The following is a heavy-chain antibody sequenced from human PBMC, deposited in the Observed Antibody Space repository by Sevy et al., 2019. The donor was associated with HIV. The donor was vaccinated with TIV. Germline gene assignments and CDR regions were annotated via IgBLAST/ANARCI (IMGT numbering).Heavy chain of an antibody. D-gene: IGHD3-22*01. Sequence: GGSLRLSCAASGFTFISYAMTWVRQAPGKGLEWVSTISGSGGGTFYADSMKGRFTISRDNSKNTLYLQMNSLRAEDTAXXXCAKDRERLRSYYDTSGYYYGDAFDIWGQGTMVTVSS. V-gene: IGHV3-23*01. CDR1: GFTFISYA. CDR2: ISGSGGGT. CDR3: AKDRERLRSYYDTSGYYYGDAFDI. J-gene: IGHJ3*02.